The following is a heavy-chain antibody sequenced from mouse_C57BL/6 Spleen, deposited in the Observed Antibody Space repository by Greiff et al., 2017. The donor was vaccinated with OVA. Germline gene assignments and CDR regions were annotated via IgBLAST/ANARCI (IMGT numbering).Heavy chain of an antibody. Sequence: EVKLVESGGGLVKPGGSLKLSCAASGFTFSSYAMSWVRQTPEKRLEWVATISDGGSYTYYPDNVKGRFTISRDTAKNNLYLQMSHLKSEDTAMYYCARGANWYFDYWGQGTTLTVSS. D-gene: IGHD4-1*01. CDR3: ARGANWYFDY. CDR2: ISDGGSYT. J-gene: IGHJ2*01. V-gene: IGHV5-4*03. CDR1: GFTFSSYA.